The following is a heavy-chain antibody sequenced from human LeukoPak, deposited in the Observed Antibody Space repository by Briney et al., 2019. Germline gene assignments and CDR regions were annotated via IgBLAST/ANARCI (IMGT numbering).Heavy chain of an antibody. CDR1: GFTFSSYS. CDR2: ISSSSSHI. D-gene: IGHD3-22*01. V-gene: IGHV3-21*01. CDR3: ATLPYYYDSSGSYYFDY. J-gene: IGHJ4*02. Sequence: GGSLRLSCAASGFTFSSYSMNWVRQAPGKGLEWVSSISSSSSHIYYADSVKGRFTMSRDNAKNSLYLQMNSLRADDTAVYYCATLPYYYDSSGSYYFDYWGQGTLVTVSS.